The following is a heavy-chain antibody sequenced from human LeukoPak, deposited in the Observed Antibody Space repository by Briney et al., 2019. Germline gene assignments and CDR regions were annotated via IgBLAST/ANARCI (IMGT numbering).Heavy chain of an antibody. V-gene: IGHV4-39*07. D-gene: IGHD5-24*01. CDR2: FFYSGST. J-gene: IGHJ4*02. CDR3: ARVEMATILIDY. CDR1: GGSISSSNYY. Sequence: PSETLSLTCTVSGGSISSSNYYWGWIRQPPGKGLEWIGSFFYSGSTNYNPSLKSRVTISVDTSKNQFSLKLSSVTAADTAVYYCARVEMATILIDYWGQGTLVTVSS.